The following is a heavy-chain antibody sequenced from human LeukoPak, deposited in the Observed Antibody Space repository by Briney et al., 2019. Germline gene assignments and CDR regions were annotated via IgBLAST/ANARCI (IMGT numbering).Heavy chain of an antibody. D-gene: IGHD3-10*01. J-gene: IGHJ4*02. CDR2: ISAYNGNR. CDR1: GYSFNSYG. Sequence: ASVNVSCKASGYSFNSYGISWVRQAPGQGLEWMGWISAYNGNRNYAQKLQGRVTMTTDTSTSTAYMELRSLRSDDTAVYYCARDEIWFGFDYWGQGTLVTVSS. CDR3: ARDEIWFGFDY. V-gene: IGHV1-18*01.